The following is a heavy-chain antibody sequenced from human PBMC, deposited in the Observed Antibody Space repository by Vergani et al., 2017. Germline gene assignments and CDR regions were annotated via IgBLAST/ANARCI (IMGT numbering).Heavy chain of an antibody. V-gene: IGHV1-46*03. J-gene: IGHJ4*02. D-gene: IGHD3-9*01. CDR1: GYTFSNYY. CDR3: ARGDYGIWTGYRY. Sequence: QVQVVQSGAEVKKSGASVKFSCKTSGYTFSNYYMHWVRQPPGQGLEWMGIINPSGGHTNYAQKFQGRVTMTRETSTSTVYMELSSLRSEDTAIYYCARGDYGIWTGYRYWVQGTLVTVSA. CDR2: INPSGGHT.